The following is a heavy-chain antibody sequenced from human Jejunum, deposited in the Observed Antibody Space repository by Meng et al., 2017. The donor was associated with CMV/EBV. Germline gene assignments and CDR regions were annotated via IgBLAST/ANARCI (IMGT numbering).Heavy chain of an antibody. V-gene: IGHV3-23*03. J-gene: IGHJ4*02. D-gene: IGHD1-14*01. CDR3: AKDKTPDGLFNFDF. CDR2: IYGAGTTT. Sequence: GFPFSPYSMGWVRRAPDKGLGWVSIIYGAGTTTYYADSVKSRFTISRDNSKNTLYLQMNSLRADDTAVYYCAKDKTPDGLFNFDFWGQGTQVTVSS. CDR1: GFPFSPYS.